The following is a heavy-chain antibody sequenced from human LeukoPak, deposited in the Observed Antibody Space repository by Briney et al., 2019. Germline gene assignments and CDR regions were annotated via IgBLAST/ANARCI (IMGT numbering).Heavy chain of an antibody. D-gene: IGHD3-3*01. CDR1: GFTFSSYS. V-gene: IGHV3-21*01. CDR3: ARGDYDFWSGNRNLDY. CDR2: ISSSSSYI. J-gene: IGHJ4*02. Sequence: GGSLRLSCAASGFTFSSYSMNWVRQAPGKGLEWVSSISSSSSYIYYADSVKGRFTISRDNAKNSLYLQMNSLRAEDTAVYYCARGDYDFWSGNRNLDYWGQGTLVTVSS.